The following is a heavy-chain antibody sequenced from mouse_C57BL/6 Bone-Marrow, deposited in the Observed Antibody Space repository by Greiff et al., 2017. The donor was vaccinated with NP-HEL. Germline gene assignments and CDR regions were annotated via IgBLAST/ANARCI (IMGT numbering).Heavy chain of an antibody. Sequence: EVKLVESGGGLVKPGGSLKLSCAASGFTFSSYAMSWVRQTPEKRLEWVATISDGGSYTYYPDNVKGRFTISRDNAKNNLYLQMSHLKSEDTAMYYCARDRRYGSSYWFAYWGQGTLVTVSA. CDR1: GFTFSSYA. J-gene: IGHJ3*01. CDR2: ISDGGSYT. CDR3: ARDRRYGSSYWFAY. D-gene: IGHD1-1*01. V-gene: IGHV5-4*01.